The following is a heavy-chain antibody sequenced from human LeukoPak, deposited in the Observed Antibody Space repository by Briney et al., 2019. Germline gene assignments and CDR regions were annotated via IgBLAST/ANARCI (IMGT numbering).Heavy chain of an antibody. CDR1: GGSVSSSSYY. D-gene: IGHD6-13*01. V-gene: IGHV4-61*01. Sequence: SETLSLTCTVSGGSVSSSSYYWGWIRQPPGKGLEWIGYIYSSGSTNYNPSLKSRVTISVDTSKNQFSLKLSSVTAADTAVYYCARGAAATYWGQGTLVTVSS. CDR3: ARGAAATY. J-gene: IGHJ4*02. CDR2: IYSSGST.